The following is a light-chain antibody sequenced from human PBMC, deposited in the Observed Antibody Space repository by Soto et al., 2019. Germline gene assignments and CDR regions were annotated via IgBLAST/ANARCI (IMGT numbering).Light chain of an antibody. Sequence: EIVLTQSPATLSSSPGERATISCRASQSVSRYLAWYQQRPGPAPRLLIYDTSTRATGIPARFSGGGSGTDFTLTISRLEPEDFAVYYCQQYGSSGTFGQGTKVDIK. V-gene: IGKV3-20*01. CDR3: QQYGSSGT. CDR2: DTS. J-gene: IGKJ1*01. CDR1: QSVSRY.